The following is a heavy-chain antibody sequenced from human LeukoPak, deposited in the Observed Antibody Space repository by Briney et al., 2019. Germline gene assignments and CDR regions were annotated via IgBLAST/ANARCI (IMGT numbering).Heavy chain of an antibody. CDR1: GGSISSYY. CDR3: ARAFGSGSYYKFWFDP. V-gene: IGHV4-59*01. Sequence: SETLSLTCTVSGGSISSYYWSWIRQAPGKGLEWIGYIYYSGSTNYNPSLKSRVTISVDTSKNQFSLKLSSVTAADTAVYYCARAFGSGSYYKFWFDPWGQGTLVTVSP. CDR2: IYYSGST. D-gene: IGHD3-10*01. J-gene: IGHJ5*02.